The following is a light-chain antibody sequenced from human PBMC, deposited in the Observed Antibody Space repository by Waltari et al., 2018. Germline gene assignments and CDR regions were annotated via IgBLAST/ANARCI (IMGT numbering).Light chain of an antibody. V-gene: IGKV6D-21*02. CDR2: YAS. CDR1: QSIGTS. J-gene: IGKJ1*01. Sequence: EIVLTQSPDFQSVTPKEKVTITCRASQSIGTSVHWYQQKPAQSPKLSIKYASQSISGVPSRFSGSGFGTDFTLSINSLEPEDAAVYYCHQSNGLPRTFGQGTKVEIK. CDR3: HQSNGLPRT.